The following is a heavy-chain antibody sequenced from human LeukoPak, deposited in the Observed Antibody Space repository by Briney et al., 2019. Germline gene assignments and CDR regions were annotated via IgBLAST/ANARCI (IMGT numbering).Heavy chain of an antibody. J-gene: IGHJ4*02. CDR2: IIPIFGTA. CDR3: ARGVVRGVITNSFDY. CDR1: GYNFISSG. Sequence: SVKVSCKAPGYNFISSGVTWVRQAPGQGLEWMGGIIPIFGTANYAQKFQGRVTITADESTSTAYMELSSLRSEDTAVYYCARGVVRGVITNSFDYWGQGTLVTVSS. D-gene: IGHD3-10*01. V-gene: IGHV1-69*13.